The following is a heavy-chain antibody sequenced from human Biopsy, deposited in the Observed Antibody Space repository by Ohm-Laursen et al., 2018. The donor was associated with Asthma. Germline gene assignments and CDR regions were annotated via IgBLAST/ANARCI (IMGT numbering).Heavy chain of an antibody. Sequence: TLSLTCPVSGGSISSYYWNWIRQPPGKGLEWIGYIYYSGSTNYNPSLKSRVTISVDTSKNQFSLKLSSVTAADTAVYYCARGRITMIGGWFDPWGQGTLVTVSS. V-gene: IGHV4-59*01. J-gene: IGHJ5*02. CDR2: IYYSGST. CDR1: GGSISSYY. D-gene: IGHD3-22*01. CDR3: ARGRITMIGGWFDP.